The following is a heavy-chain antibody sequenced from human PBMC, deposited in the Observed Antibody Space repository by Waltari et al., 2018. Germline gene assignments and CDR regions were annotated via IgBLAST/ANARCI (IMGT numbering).Heavy chain of an antibody. V-gene: IGHV4-34*01. Sequence: QVQLQQWGAGLLKPSETLSLTCAVYGGSFSGYYWSWIRQPPGKGLEWIGEINHSGSTNYNPSLKSRVTISVDTSKNQFSLKLSSVTAADTAVYYCASLYYDFWSGLRDYWGQGTLVTVSS. CDR3: ASLYYDFWSGLRDY. CDR2: INHSGST. CDR1: GGSFSGYY. D-gene: IGHD3-3*01. J-gene: IGHJ4*02.